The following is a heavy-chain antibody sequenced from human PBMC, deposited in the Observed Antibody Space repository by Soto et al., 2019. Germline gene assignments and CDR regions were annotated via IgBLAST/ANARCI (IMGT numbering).Heavy chain of an antibody. V-gene: IGHV1-2*02. J-gene: IGHJ6*03. CDR3: APFSGYNDMDV. Sequence: ASVKVSCKASGYTFIGYYLHWVRQAPGQGLEWMGWINPNTGGTNYEQKFQGRVTMTRDTSISTAYMELSRLRSDDTAVYYCAPFSGYNDMDVWGQGTTVTVSS. CDR1: GYTFIGYY. CDR2: INPNTGGT.